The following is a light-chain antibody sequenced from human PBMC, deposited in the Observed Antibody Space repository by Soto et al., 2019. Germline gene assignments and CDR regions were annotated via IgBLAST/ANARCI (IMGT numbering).Light chain of an antibody. J-gene: IGKJ1*01. CDR1: QSVGNY. CDR2: GAS. CDR3: QQYNNWPQT. Sequence: EIVLTQSPATLSFSPGEKATLSRRASQSVGNYLAWYQHKPGQAPRLLIYGASTRATGIPARFSGSGSGTEFTLTISSLQSEDFAVYYCQQYNNWPQTFGQGTKVDIK. V-gene: IGKV3-15*01.